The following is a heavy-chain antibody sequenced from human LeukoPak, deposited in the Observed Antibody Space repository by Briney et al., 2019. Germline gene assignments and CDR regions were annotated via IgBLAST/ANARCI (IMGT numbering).Heavy chain of an antibody. CDR3: ARDPSGGYVPYFDY. V-gene: IGHV1-69*04. CDR1: GGTFSSYA. J-gene: IGHJ4*02. Sequence: SVKVSCKASGGTFSSYAISWVRQAPGQGLEWMGRIIPILGITNYAQKFQGRVTITADKSTSTAYMELSSLRSDDTAVNYCARDPSGGYVPYFDYWGQGTLVTVSS. D-gene: IGHD3-16*01. CDR2: IIPILGIT.